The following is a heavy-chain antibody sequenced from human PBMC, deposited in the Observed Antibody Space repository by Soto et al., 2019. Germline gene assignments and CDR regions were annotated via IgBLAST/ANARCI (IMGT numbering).Heavy chain of an antibody. J-gene: IGHJ4*02. CDR2: FDPEDGET. CDR1: GYTLTDLA. D-gene: IGHD1-1*01. CDR3: ATRGTRWLQSPFDY. Sequence: QVQMVQSGAEVKKPGASVKVSCKVSGYTLTDLAMHWVRQAPGKGLEGVGGFDPEDGETIYAQKFQGRVTMTEDTSTDTAYMELSSLRSEDTAVYYCATRGTRWLQSPFDYWGQGTLVTVSS. V-gene: IGHV1-24*01.